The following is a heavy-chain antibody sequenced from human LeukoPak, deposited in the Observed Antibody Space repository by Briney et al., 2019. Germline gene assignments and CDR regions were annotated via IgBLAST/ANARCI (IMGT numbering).Heavy chain of an antibody. V-gene: IGHV1-69*13. CDR2: IIPIFGTA. CDR3: ARARYDILTGYYPSNYFDY. D-gene: IGHD3-9*01. J-gene: IGHJ4*02. CDR1: GYTFTGYY. Sequence: ASVKVSCKASGYTFTGYYMHWVRQAPGQGLEWMGGIIPIFGTANYAQKFQGRVTITADESTSTAYMELSSLRSEDTAVYYCARARYDILTGYYPSNYFDYWGQGTLVTVSS.